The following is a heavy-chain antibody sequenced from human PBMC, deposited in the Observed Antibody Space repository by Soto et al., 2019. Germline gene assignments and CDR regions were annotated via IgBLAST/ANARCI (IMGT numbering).Heavy chain of an antibody. J-gene: IGHJ4*02. CDR1: GFIFSSYA. Sequence: HPGGSLRLSCAASGFIFSSYAMTWVRQAPGKGLEWVSTISGSRGTTYYADSVKGRFTISRDNSKNTLYLQMNSLTAEDTAIYYCAKDAGMAVAGPSYFDSWGQGTLVTVSS. CDR2: ISGSRGTT. D-gene: IGHD6-19*01. CDR3: AKDAGMAVAGPSYFDS. V-gene: IGHV3-23*01.